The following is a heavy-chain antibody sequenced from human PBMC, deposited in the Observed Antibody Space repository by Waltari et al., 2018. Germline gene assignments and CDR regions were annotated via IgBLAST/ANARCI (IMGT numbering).Heavy chain of an antibody. D-gene: IGHD4-17*01. CDR3: ATTTVTTLSDDY. Sequence: QLQLQESGPGLVKPSETLSLTCTVSGGSISSSIYYWGWIRQPPGKGLEWIGSIYYSGSTYYNPSLKSRVTISVDTSKNQFSLKLSSVTAAETAVYYCATTTVTTLSDDYWGQGTLVTVSS. CDR1: GGSISSSIYY. CDR2: IYYSGST. V-gene: IGHV4-39*01. J-gene: IGHJ4*02.